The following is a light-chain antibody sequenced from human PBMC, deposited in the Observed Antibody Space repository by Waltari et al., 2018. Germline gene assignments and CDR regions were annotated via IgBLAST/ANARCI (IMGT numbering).Light chain of an antibody. Sequence: EIMMTQSPATLSVSPGEGATLSCRASQSISSKLAWYQQRPGQAPRLLIYGASTRATGIPARFSASGSGTEFTLTISSLQSEDFAVYFCQQYYHWPPFTFGQGTKLEIK. CDR1: QSISSK. J-gene: IGKJ2*01. CDR3: QQYYHWPPFT. V-gene: IGKV3-15*01. CDR2: GAS.